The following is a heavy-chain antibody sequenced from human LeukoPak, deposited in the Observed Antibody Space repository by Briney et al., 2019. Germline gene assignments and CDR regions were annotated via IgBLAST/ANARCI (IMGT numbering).Heavy chain of an antibody. V-gene: IGHV1-2*02. J-gene: IGHJ3*02. CDR2: INPNSGGT. D-gene: IGHD2-15*01. CDR3: AGATLNHDAFDI. CDR1: GYTFTSYH. Sequence: ASVKVSCKASGYTFTSYHMHWVRQAPGQGLEWMGWINPNSGGTNYAQKFQGRVTMTRDTSISTAYMELSRLRSDDTAVYYCAGATLNHDAFDIWGQGTMVTVSS.